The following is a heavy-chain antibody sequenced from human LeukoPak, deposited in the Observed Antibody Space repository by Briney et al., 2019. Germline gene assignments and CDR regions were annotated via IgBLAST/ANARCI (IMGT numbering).Heavy chain of an antibody. Sequence: PGGSLRLSCTASGFTVSSNYMSWVRHAPGKGLEWVSVIYSGGSTYYADSVKGRFTISRDNSKNTLYLQMNSLRAEDTAVYYCARALNWGSPYWGQGTLVTVSS. D-gene: IGHD7-27*01. V-gene: IGHV3-53*01. J-gene: IGHJ4*02. CDR3: ARALNWGSPY. CDR2: IYSGGST. CDR1: GFTVSSNY.